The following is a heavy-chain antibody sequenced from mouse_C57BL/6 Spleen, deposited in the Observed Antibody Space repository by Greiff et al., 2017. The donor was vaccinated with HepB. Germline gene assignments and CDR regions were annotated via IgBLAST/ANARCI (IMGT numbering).Heavy chain of an antibody. V-gene: IGHV1-82*01. D-gene: IGHD5-1*01. Sequence: QVQLQQSGPELVKPGASVKISCKASGYAFSSSWMNWVKQRPGKGLEWIGRIYPGDGDTNYNGKFKGKATLTADKSSSTAYMQLSSLTSEDSAVYFCARGVPDYAMDYWGQGTSVTVSS. CDR1: GYAFSSSW. CDR2: IYPGDGDT. CDR3: ARGVPDYAMDY. J-gene: IGHJ4*01.